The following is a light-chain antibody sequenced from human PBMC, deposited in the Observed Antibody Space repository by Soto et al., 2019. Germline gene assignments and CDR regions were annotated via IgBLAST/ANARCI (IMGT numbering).Light chain of an antibody. CDR2: GAS. CDR3: QQELT. V-gene: IGKV3-15*01. CDR1: QSVSSN. Sequence: EIVMTQSPATLSVSPGERGTLSCRASQSVSSNLAWYQQKPGQAPRLLIYGASTSATGIPARFSGSGSGTEFTLTISSLQSEAFAVYYCQQELTFGGATKVEIK. J-gene: IGKJ4*01.